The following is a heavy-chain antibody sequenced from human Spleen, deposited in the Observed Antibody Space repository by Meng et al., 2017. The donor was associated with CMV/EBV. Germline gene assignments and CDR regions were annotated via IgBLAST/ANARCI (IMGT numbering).Heavy chain of an antibody. D-gene: IGHD4-11*01. V-gene: IGHV3-74*01. Sequence: GESLKISCAASGFTFSSYWMHWVRQAPGKGLVWVSRINSDGSSTSYADSVKGRFTISRDNAKNTLYLQMNSLRAEDTAVYYCARVQGLTTHLSGAFDIWGQGTMVTVSS. CDR3: ARVQGLTTHLSGAFDI. CDR2: INSDGSST. J-gene: IGHJ3*02. CDR1: GFTFSSYW.